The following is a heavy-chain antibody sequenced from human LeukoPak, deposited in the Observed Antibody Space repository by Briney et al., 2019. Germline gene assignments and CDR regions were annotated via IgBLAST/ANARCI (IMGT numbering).Heavy chain of an antibody. J-gene: IGHJ4*02. CDR3: ARDLEQHSDY. V-gene: IGHV1-18*01. CDR1: GYTFTSYG. D-gene: IGHD1/OR15-1a*01. Sequence: ASVKVSCKASGYTFTSYGISWVRQSPGQGLEWMGWISGYNGNTNYAQKHQGRVTMTTDTSTRTAYMELRSLRSDDTAVYYCARDLEQHSDYWGRGTLDPVSS. CDR2: ISGYNGNT.